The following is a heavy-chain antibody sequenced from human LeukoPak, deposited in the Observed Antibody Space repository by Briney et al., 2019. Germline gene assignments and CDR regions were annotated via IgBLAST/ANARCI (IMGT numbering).Heavy chain of an antibody. V-gene: IGHV4-34*01. CDR2: INHSGST. CDR3: SRAPGY. CDR1: GGSFSGYY. Sequence: PSETLSLTCAVYGGSFSGYYWSWIRQPPGKGLEWIGEINHSGSTTNNPSLKSRLTISVHTSKTQFSLKLSSVTAADTAVYYCSRAPGYWGQGTLVTVSS. J-gene: IGHJ4*02.